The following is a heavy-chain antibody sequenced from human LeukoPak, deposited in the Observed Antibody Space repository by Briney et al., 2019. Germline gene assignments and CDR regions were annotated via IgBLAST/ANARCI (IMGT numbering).Heavy chain of an antibody. V-gene: IGHV3-30*02. CDR3: AKVYCSSTSCPYYFDY. CDR1: GFTFSSYG. Sequence: PGGSLRLSCAASGFTFSSYGMHWVRQAPGKGLEWVAFIRYDGSNKYYADSVKGRFTISRDNSKNTLYLQMNSLRAEDTAVYYCAKVYCSSTSCPYYFDYWGQGTLVTVSS. J-gene: IGHJ4*02. D-gene: IGHD2-2*01. CDR2: IRYDGSNK.